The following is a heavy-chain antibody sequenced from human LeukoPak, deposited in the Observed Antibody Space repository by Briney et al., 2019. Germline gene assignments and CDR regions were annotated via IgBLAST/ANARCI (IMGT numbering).Heavy chain of an antibody. V-gene: IGHV3-23*01. CDR2: ISGSGGST. Sequence: GGSLRLSCAASGFTFSSYAMSWVRQAPGKGLEWVSAISGSGGSTYYADSVKGRFTISRDNSKNTLYLQMNSLRAEDTAVYYCARAPSVLRFLEWLPAPFDYWGQGTLVTVSS. CDR1: GFTFSSYA. D-gene: IGHD3-3*01. J-gene: IGHJ4*02. CDR3: ARAPSVLRFLEWLPAPFDY.